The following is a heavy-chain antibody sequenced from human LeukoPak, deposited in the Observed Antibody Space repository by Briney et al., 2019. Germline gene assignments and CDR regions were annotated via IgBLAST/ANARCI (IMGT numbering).Heavy chain of an antibody. CDR1: GGSFSGYY. CDR2: INHSGST. J-gene: IGHJ3*02. Sequence: SETLSLTCAVYGGSFSGYYWSWIRQPPGKGLEWIGEINHSGSTNYNPSLKSRVTISVDKYKNKFPLKLSSLTAADTAVYYCARHSGYYYARDAFDIWGQGTLVTVSS. CDR3: ARHSGYYYARDAFDI. D-gene: IGHD3-22*01. V-gene: IGHV4-34*01.